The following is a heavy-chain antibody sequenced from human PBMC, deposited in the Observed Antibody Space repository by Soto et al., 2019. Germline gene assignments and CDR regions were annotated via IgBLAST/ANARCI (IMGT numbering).Heavy chain of an antibody. CDR2: INPNSGVT. J-gene: IGHJ6*03. CDR1: GDSFNDYY. V-gene: IGHV1-2*04. D-gene: IGHD5-12*01. CDR3: ARESGGATATLDYYYFYMDV. Sequence: VQLVQSGAEVKKPGASAKVSCKSSGDSFNDYYLHWVRQAPGQGLEWMGWINPNSGVTKYAQKFQCWVTMTRDTSIRTVYMELSRLRSDDTAVYYCARESGGATATLDYYYFYMDVWGKGTTVTVSS.